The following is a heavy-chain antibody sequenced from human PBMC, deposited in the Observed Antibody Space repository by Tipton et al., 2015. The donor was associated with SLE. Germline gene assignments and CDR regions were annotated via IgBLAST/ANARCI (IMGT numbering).Heavy chain of an antibody. J-gene: IGHJ3*02. CDR2: IYYSGST. CDR3: AREGYGDYGMRAFDI. Sequence: TLSLTCTVSGGSISSSSYYWGWIRQPPGKGLEWIGSIYYSGSTNYNPSLKSRVTISVDTSKNQFSLKLSSVTAADTAVYYCAREGYGDYGMRAFDIWGQGTMVTVSS. D-gene: IGHD4-17*01. V-gene: IGHV4-39*07. CDR1: GGSISSSSYY.